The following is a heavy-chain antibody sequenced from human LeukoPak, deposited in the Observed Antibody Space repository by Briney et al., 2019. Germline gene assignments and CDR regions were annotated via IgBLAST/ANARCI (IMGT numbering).Heavy chain of an antibody. D-gene: IGHD6-19*01. CDR1: GFTFSSYS. J-gene: IGHJ6*02. CDR3: ARDREVAGPTPYYYYGMDV. V-gene: IGHV3-48*04. Sequence: GGSLRLSCAASGFTFSSYSMNWVRQAPGKGLEWVSYISSSSTIYYADSVKGRFTISRDNAKNSLYLQMNSLRAEDTAVYYCARDREVAGPTPYYYYGMDVWGQGTTVTVSS. CDR2: ISSSSTI.